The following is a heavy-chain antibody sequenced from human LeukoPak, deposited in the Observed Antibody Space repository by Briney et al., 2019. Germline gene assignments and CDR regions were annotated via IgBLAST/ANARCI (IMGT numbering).Heavy chain of an antibody. Sequence: GGSLRLSCAASGFTFSSYSMNWVRQAPGKGLEWVSSISSSSSYICYADSVKGRFTISRDNAKNSLYLQMNSLRAEDTAVYYCAVGVGANYFDYWGQGTLVTVSS. V-gene: IGHV3-21*01. CDR3: AVGVGANYFDY. CDR2: ISSSSSYI. J-gene: IGHJ4*02. D-gene: IGHD1-26*01. CDR1: GFTFSSYS.